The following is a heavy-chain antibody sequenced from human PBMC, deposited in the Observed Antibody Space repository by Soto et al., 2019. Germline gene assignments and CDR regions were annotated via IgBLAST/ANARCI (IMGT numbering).Heavy chain of an antibody. Sequence: SGPTLVNPTQTLTLTCTFSGFSLSTSGMCVSWIRQPPGKALEWLALIDWDDDKYYSTSLKTRLTISKDTSKNQVVLTMTNMDPVDTATYYCARIQYSSSWYLGGYYYGMDVWGQGTTVTVSS. V-gene: IGHV2-70*01. J-gene: IGHJ6*02. CDR3: ARIQYSSSWYLGGYYYGMDV. CDR1: GFSLSTSGMC. CDR2: IDWDDDK. D-gene: IGHD6-13*01.